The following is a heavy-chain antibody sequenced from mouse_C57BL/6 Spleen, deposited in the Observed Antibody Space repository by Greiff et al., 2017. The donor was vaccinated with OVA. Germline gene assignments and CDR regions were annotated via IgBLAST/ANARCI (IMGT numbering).Heavy chain of an antibody. D-gene: IGHD1-1*01. CDR2: IDPSDSYT. V-gene: IGHV1-69*01. CDR1: GYTFTSYW. J-gene: IGHJ3*01. CDR3: EGDYGSSRGWFAY. Sequence: VQLQQPGAELVMPGASVKLSCKASGYTFTSYWMHWVKQRPGQGLEWIGEIDPSDSYTNYNQKFKGKSTLTVDKSSSTAYMQLSSLPSEDSAVFYGEGDYGSSRGWFAYGGQGTLVTVSA.